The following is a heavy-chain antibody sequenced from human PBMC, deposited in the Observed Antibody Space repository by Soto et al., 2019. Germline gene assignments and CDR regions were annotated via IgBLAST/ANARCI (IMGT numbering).Heavy chain of an antibody. Sequence: QVHLMQSGAEVKKAGSSVKVSCKASGGTVSSYAITWVRQAPGKGLEWMGVFIPIFVSAHYAQKFQGRVTITADESSSTAYMELSGLRSEDTAIYYCARDLSSDSTGFRGYDLWGQGTLVTVSS. CDR1: GGTVSSYA. CDR2: FIPIFVSA. V-gene: IGHV1-69*01. J-gene: IGHJ4*02. D-gene: IGHD3-10*01. CDR3: ARDLSSDSTGFRGYDL.